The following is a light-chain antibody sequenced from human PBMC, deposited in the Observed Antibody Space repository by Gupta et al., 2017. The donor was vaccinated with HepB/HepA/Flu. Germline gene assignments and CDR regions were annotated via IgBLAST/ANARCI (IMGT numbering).Light chain of an antibody. V-gene: IGLV2-11*01. Sequence: QSALTQPRSVSGSPGQSVTISCTGTSSDVTGYNYVSWYQQYPGKAPKLLIYDVNKRPSGVPDRFSGSKYGNTAFLTISGLQADDETYYYCCSYAGTYSWVFGGGTRLTVL. CDR3: CSYAGTYSWV. J-gene: IGLJ3*02. CDR2: DVN. CDR1: SSDVTGYNY.